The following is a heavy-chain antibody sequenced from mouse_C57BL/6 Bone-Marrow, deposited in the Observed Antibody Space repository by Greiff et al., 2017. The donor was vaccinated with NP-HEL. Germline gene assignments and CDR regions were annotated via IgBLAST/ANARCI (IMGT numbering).Heavy chain of an antibody. J-gene: IGHJ3*01. CDR3: ARSRRRSTMVTTRFAY. CDR2: INPSSGYT. D-gene: IGHD2-2*01. CDR1: GYTFTSYW. V-gene: IGHV1-7*01. Sequence: QVQLQQSGAELAKPGASVKLSCKASGYTFTSYWMHWVKQRPGQGLEWIGYINPSSGYTKYNQKFKDKATLTADKSSSTAYMQLSSLTYEDSAVYYCARSRRRSTMVTTRFAYWGQGTLVTVSA.